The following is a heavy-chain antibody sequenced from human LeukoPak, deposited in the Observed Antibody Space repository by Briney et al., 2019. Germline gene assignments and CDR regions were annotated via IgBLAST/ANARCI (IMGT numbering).Heavy chain of an antibody. Sequence: GGSLRLSCAASGFTLSGSSVHWVRQASGKGLEWVGRIRSKANNYATTYSASVKGRFTISRDDSKNTAYLQMNSLKTEDTAVYYCSSLPYCSSISCPDYWGQGTLVTVSS. J-gene: IGHJ4*02. V-gene: IGHV3-73*01. CDR3: SSLPYCSSISCPDY. CDR2: IRSKANNYAT. D-gene: IGHD2-2*01. CDR1: GFTLSGSS.